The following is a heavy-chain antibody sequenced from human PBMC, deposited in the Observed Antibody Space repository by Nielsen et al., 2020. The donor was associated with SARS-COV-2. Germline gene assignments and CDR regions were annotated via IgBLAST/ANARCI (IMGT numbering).Heavy chain of an antibody. J-gene: IGHJ4*02. CDR2: IYHSGST. CDR3: ARGRRFEDYYDSSGYQPFDY. V-gene: IGHV4-38-2*02. Sequence: SETLSLTCTVSGYSISSGYYWGWIRQPPGKGLEWIGSIYHSGSTYYNPSLKSRVTISVDTSKNQFSLKLSSVTAADTAVYYCARGRRFEDYYDSSGYQPFDYWGQGTLVTVSS. CDR1: GYSISSGYY. D-gene: IGHD3-22*01.